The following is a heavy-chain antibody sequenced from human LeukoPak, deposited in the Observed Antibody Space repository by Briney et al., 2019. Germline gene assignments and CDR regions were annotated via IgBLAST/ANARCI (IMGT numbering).Heavy chain of an antibody. Sequence: ASVKVSCKASAYTFTGYYMHWVRQAPGQGLEWMGWINPNSGDTHYAEKFQGRVTMTRDTSISTAYMELSRLRSDDTAVYYCARAYGSRSYYDQYYFDYWGQGTLVTVSS. D-gene: IGHD3-10*01. V-gene: IGHV1-2*02. J-gene: IGHJ4*02. CDR2: INPNSGDT. CDR3: ARAYGSRSYYDQYYFDY. CDR1: AYTFTGYY.